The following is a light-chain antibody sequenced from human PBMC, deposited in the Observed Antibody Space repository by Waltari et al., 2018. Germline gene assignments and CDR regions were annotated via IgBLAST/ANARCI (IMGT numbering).Light chain of an antibody. CDR2: RDN. J-gene: IGLJ2*01. Sequence: QSVLTQSPSASGTPWPRVTISCSGSSSNIESNHVFWYQQIPGTAPKLLIFRDNMRPSGVPDRFSASKSGTSASLAISGLRSEDEADYYCAAWDNSLSGVLFGGGTKLTVL. V-gene: IGLV1-47*01. CDR3: AAWDNSLSGVL. CDR1: SSNIESNH.